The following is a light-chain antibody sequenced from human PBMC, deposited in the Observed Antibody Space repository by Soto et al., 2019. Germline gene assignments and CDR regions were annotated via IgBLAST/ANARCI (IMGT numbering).Light chain of an antibody. V-gene: IGKV3-11*01. Sequence: EIGLTQSPATLSSSAGAGATLSSRASQTVNSRLAWYQHKPGQAPRLLIYHTSNRATGIPARFSGSGSGTDFTLTISSLEPEDFAVYYCHQRQSWPRTFGQGTNVDI. J-gene: IGKJ1*01. CDR1: QTVNSR. CDR2: HTS. CDR3: HQRQSWPRT.